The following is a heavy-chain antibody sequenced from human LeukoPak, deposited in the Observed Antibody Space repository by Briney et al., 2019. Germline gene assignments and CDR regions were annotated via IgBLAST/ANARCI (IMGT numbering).Heavy chain of an antibody. CDR2: IYTSGST. CDR3: ARDRGGDWYYYYMDV. J-gene: IGHJ6*03. Sequence: SETLSLTCTVSGGSISSGSYYWRWIRQPPGKGLEWIGRIYTSGSTNYNPSLKSRVTISVDTSKNQFSLKLSSVTAADTAVYYCARDRGGDWYYYYMDVWGKGTTVTISS. D-gene: IGHD2-21*02. CDR1: GGSISSGSYY. V-gene: IGHV4-61*02.